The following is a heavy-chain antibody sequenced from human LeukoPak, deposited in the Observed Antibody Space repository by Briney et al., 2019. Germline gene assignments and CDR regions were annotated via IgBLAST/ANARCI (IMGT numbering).Heavy chain of an antibody. CDR2: INPNSGGT. V-gene: IGHV1-2*06. CDR3: ARDRQSSGTLKRGYSYEFDY. D-gene: IGHD5-18*01. CDR1: GYTFTGYY. J-gene: IGHJ4*02. Sequence: GASVKVSCKASGYTFTGYYMHWVRQAPGQGLEWMGRINPNSGGTNYAQKFQGRVTMTRDTSISTAYMELSRLRSDDTAVYYCARDRQSSGTLKRGYSYEFDYWGQGTLVTVSS.